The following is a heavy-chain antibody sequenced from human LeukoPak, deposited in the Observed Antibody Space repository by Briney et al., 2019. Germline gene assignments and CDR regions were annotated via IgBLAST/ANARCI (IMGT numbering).Heavy chain of an antibody. V-gene: IGHV4-61*02. CDR1: GGSISSGSYS. Sequence: SETLSLTCTVSGGSISSGSYSWNWIRQPAGKGLEWIGRIYTSGSTNYNPSLKSRVTISVDTSKNQFSLKPSSVTAADTAVYYCARDQADYYDTSGYSHWGQGTLVTVSS. J-gene: IGHJ4*02. D-gene: IGHD3-22*01. CDR3: ARDQADYYDTSGYSH. CDR2: IYTSGST.